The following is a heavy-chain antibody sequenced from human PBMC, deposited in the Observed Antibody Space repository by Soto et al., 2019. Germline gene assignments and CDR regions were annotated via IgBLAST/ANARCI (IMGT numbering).Heavy chain of an antibody. CDR3: TREHNWITDY. D-gene: IGHD1-20*01. V-gene: IGHV3-15*01. J-gene: IGHJ4*02. Sequence: GGSLRLSCAASGFTFSDAWMSWVRQAPGKGLEWIGRIKSKTDRGTTDYAAPVKGRFTISRDDSENTLFLQIYSLKTEDTGVYFCTREHNWITDYWGQGTLVTVSS. CDR1: GFTFSDAW. CDR2: IKSKTDRGTT.